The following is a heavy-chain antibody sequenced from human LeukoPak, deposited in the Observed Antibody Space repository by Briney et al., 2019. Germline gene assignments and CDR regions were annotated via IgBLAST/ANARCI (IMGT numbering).Heavy chain of an antibody. CDR1: GFTFSSYS. CDR2: ISSSSSYI. Sequence: GGSLRLSCAASGFTFSSYSMNWVRQAPGKGLEWVSSISSSSSYIYYADSVEGRFTISRDNAKNSLYLQMNSLRAEDTAVYYCARAGGTGTPLGYFDYWGQGTLVTVSS. V-gene: IGHV3-21*01. D-gene: IGHD1-1*01. CDR3: ARAGGTGTPLGYFDY. J-gene: IGHJ4*02.